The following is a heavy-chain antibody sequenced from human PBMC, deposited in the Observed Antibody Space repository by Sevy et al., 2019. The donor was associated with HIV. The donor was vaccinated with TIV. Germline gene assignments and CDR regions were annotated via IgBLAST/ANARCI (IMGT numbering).Heavy chain of an antibody. CDR1: GYTLSKLP. Sequence: ASVKVSCKVSGYTLSKLPMHWVRQAPGKGLEWMGGFDPEDGERIYAQKFQGRVTMTDDTSTDTAFMQLSSLRYDDTAVYYCATLDFWSDYPLNSKDVWGQGTTVTVSS. V-gene: IGHV1-24*01. CDR2: FDPEDGER. CDR3: ATLDFWSDYPLNSKDV. J-gene: IGHJ6*02. D-gene: IGHD3-3*01.